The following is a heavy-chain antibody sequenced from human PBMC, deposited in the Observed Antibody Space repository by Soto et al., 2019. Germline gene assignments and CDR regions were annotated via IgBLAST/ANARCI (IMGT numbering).Heavy chain of an antibody. Sequence: GGSLRLFCAASGLNFRSYSMNRVRPAPGKGLEWVSSISSSSSYIYYADSVKGRFTISRDNAKNSLYLQMNSLRAEDTAVYYCARGDGYSHYYYYGMDVWGQGTTVTVSS. CDR1: GLNFRSYS. V-gene: IGHV3-21*01. D-gene: IGHD5-18*01. J-gene: IGHJ6*02. CDR2: ISSSSSYI. CDR3: ARGDGYSHYYYYGMDV.